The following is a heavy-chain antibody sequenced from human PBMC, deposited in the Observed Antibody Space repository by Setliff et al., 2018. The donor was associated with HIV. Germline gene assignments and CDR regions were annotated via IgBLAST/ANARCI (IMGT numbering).Heavy chain of an antibody. CDR1: GASVTTHS. V-gene: IGHV4-59*02. Sequence: SETLSLTCTVSGASVTTHSWSWIRQSPEKGLEWIAFILDTGSPNYNPSLKSRVTISVDTSKNQFSLKLSSVTAADTAVYYCARGLGQLWLGWYYFDYWGQGTLVTVSS. J-gene: IGHJ4*02. D-gene: IGHD5-18*01. CDR3: ARGLGQLWLGWYYFDY. CDR2: ILDTGSP.